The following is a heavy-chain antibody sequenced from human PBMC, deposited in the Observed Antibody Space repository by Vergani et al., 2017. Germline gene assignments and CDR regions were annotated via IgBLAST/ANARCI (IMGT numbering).Heavy chain of an antibody. CDR1: GGSISSGGYY. CDR2: IYYSGST. CDR3: AREGYSTNWFDP. V-gene: IGHV4-31*03. J-gene: IGHJ5*02. D-gene: IGHD6-13*01. Sequence: QVQLQESGPGLVKPSQTLSLTCTVSGGSISSGGYYWSWIRQHPGKGLEWIGYIYYSGSTYYNPSLKSRVTISVDTSKNQFSLKLSAVTAADTAVYYCAREGYSTNWFDPWGQGTLVTVSS.